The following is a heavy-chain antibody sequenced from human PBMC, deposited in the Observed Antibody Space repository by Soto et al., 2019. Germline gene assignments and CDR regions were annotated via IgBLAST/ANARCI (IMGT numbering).Heavy chain of an antibody. D-gene: IGHD2-15*01. CDR1: GDSVSNNGAT. CDR3: ARDPPDFNSGFDY. CDR2: AYYRSRWRY. J-gene: IGHJ4*02. V-gene: IGHV6-1*01. Sequence: SQTLSLTCAICGDSVSNNGATWNWIRQSPSRGLEWLGRAYYRSRWRYDYATSVRVRITINPDTSKNQFSLQLNSVTPEDTAVYYCARDPPDFNSGFDYWGQGTPVTVSS.